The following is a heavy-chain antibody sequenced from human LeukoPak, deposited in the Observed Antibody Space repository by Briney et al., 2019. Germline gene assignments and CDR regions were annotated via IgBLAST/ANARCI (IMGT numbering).Heavy chain of an antibody. J-gene: IGHJ5*02. V-gene: IGHV1-46*01. CDR2: INPSGGST. D-gene: IGHD3-22*01. CDR1: GYTFTSYY. Sequence: ASVKVSCKASGYTFTSYYMHWVRQAPGQGLEWMGIINPSGGSTSYAQKFQGRVTMTRDTSTSTVYMELSSLRSEDTAVYYCARGKSSRHLSHGYYYDSSGYYPGPWGQGTLVTVSS. CDR3: ARGKSSRHLSHGYYYDSSGYYPGP.